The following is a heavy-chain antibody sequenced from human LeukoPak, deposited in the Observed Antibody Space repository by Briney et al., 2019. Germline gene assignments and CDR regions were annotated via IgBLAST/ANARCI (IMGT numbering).Heavy chain of an antibody. D-gene: IGHD2-15*01. CDR2: IYTSGST. Sequence: PSETLSLTCTVSGGSISGYYWSWIRQPAGKALEWIGRIYTSGSTHYNPSIKSRVTMSVDTSKNQFSLKLSSVTAADTAVYYCARVPFLGYCSGGSCHEAFDYWGQGTLVTVSS. J-gene: IGHJ4*02. CDR1: GGSISGYY. CDR3: ARVPFLGYCSGGSCHEAFDY. V-gene: IGHV4-4*07.